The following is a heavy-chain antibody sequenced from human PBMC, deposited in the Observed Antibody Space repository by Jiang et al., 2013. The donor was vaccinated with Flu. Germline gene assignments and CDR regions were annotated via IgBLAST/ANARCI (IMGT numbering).Heavy chain of an antibody. V-gene: IGHV3-15*01. CDR1: GFTFSNAW. D-gene: IGHD3-9*01. CDR2: IKSKTDGGTT. J-gene: IGHJ3*02. CDR3: TTDVLRYFDGGDAFDI. Sequence: VKPGGSLRLSCAASGFTFSNAWMSWVRQAPGKGLEWVGRIKSKTDGGTTDYAAPVKGRFTISRDDSKNTLYLQMNSLKTEDTAVYYCTTDVLRYFDGGDAFDIWGQGTMVTVSS.